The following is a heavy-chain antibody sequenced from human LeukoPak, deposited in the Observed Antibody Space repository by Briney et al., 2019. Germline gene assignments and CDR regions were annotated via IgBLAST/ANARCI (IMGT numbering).Heavy chain of an antibody. D-gene: IGHD5-24*01. CDR1: GFTFSSYT. CDR3: ARAMAVPANNDY. Sequence: GGSLRLSCTTSGFTFSSYTMNWVRQAPGKGLDWVSSISSSSSDIYYADSVKGRFTIFRDNAKNLVYLQMNSLRAEDAAVYYCARAMAVPANNDYWGQGTLVTASS. CDR2: ISSSSSDI. V-gene: IGHV3-21*01. J-gene: IGHJ4*02.